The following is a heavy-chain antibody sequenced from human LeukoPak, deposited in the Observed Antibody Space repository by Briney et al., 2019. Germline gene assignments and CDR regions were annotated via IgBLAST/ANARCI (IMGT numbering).Heavy chain of an antibody. CDR3: AGRRVVRGAVFDY. Sequence: SETLSLTCTVSGGSISSYYWSWIRQPPGKGLEWIGYINYSGSTNYNPSLKSRVTISVDTSKNQFSLKLSSVTAADTAVYYCAGRRVVRGAVFDYWGQGTLVTVSS. CDR1: GGSISSYY. CDR2: INYSGST. V-gene: IGHV4-59*01. J-gene: IGHJ4*02. D-gene: IGHD3-10*01.